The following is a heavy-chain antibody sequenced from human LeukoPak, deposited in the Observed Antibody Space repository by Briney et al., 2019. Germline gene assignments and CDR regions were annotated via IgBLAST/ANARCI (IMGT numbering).Heavy chain of an antibody. CDR1: SDSISSYY. V-gene: IGHV4-59*01. CDR3: ARMKWERHAFDL. Sequence: SETLSLTCTVSSDSISSYYWSWLRQPPGQGREWIGYIYYSGRTNYNPALNSRVPISVDTSKNQCSLKLEAAEAAHTAVYYLARMKWERHAFDLWGPGTHVTVSS. D-gene: IGHD1-1*01. J-gene: IGHJ3*01. CDR2: IYYSGRT.